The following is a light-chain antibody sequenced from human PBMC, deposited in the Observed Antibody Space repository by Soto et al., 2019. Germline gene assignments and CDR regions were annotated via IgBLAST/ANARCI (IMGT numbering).Light chain of an antibody. CDR3: SSYTSSSTPYV. CDR1: ISDVGGYTY. CDR2: EVS. Sequence: QCVLTQPASVSGSPGQSITISCTGTISDVGGYTYVSWYQQHPGKAPEVMIYEVSNRPSGVSNRFSGSKSGNTASLTISGLQAEDEADYYCSSYTSSSTPYVSGTGTKVTVL. V-gene: IGLV2-14*01. J-gene: IGLJ1*01.